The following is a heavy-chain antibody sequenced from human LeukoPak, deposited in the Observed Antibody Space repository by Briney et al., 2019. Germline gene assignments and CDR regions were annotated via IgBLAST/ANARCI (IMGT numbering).Heavy chain of an antibody. D-gene: IGHD2-15*01. CDR3: ARVRGDSRGNAFDI. V-gene: IGHV3-53*01. CDR2: IYSGGKT. CDR1: GLFVSSDY. J-gene: IGHJ3*02. Sequence: GGSLRLSCAVSGLFVSSDYMTWVRQAPGKGLEWVSLIYSGGKTYYTDSVKGRFTISRDNSNKTLFLQMNGLRAEDTAVYYCARVRGDSRGNAFDIWGQGTMVTVSS.